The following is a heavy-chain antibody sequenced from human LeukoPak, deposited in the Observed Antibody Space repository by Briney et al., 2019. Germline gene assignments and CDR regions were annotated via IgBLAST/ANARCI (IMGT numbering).Heavy chain of an antibody. Sequence: ASVNVSCKASGGIFSSYAISWLRQAPGHGLEWMGRIIPILGMANYAQKFQGRVTITADKATSTDYMELSSLRSEDTAVYYCARGVPSSGWYRGAREPLPEYFQHWGQGTLVTVSS. J-gene: IGHJ1*01. CDR2: IIPILGMA. D-gene: IGHD6-19*01. V-gene: IGHV1-69*04. CDR1: GGIFSSYA. CDR3: ARGVPSSGWYRGAREPLPEYFQH.